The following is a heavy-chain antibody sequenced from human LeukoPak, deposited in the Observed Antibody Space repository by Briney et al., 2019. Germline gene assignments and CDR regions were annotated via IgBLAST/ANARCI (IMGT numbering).Heavy chain of an antibody. CDR3: ARLTTGTRDY. V-gene: IGHV1-69*05. CDR2: IIPIYGTA. D-gene: IGHD1-7*01. CDR1: GGTFSSYA. Sequence: ASVKVSCKASGGTFSSYAISWVRQAPGQGLEWMGGIIPIYGTANYAQKFQGRVTITTDESTSTAYMELSSLRSEDTAVYYCARLTTGTRDYWGQGTLVTVSS. J-gene: IGHJ4*02.